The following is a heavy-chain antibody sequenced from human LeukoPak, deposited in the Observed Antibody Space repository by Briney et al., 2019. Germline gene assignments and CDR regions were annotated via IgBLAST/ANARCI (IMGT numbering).Heavy chain of an antibody. CDR3: ARDYCSSTSCLFDY. V-gene: IGHV1-2*06. CDR1: GYTFTGYH. CDR2: INPNSGDT. J-gene: IGHJ4*02. Sequence: PWASVKVSCKAFGYTFTGYHIHWVRQAPGQGLEWMGRINPNSGDTNYAQKFQGRVTMTRDTSISTAYMELSRLRSDDTAVYYCARDYCSSTSCLFDYWGQGTLVTVSS. D-gene: IGHD2-2*01.